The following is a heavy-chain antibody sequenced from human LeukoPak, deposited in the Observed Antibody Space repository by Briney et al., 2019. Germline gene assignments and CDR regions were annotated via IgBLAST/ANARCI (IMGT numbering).Heavy chain of an antibody. J-gene: IGHJ4*02. CDR3: ERHGDGGLDY. CDR1: GDSISRRFYH. CDR2: NHNCDTT. Sequence: SETLSLTRSVSGDSISRRFYHWTSLRQSPGEGLEWSANNHNCDTTYYKPALKRLLTLSVDSSKNHCSLKLSAVTAADAAVYCCERHGDGGLDYWGQGTLVTVSS. V-gene: IGHV4-39*01. D-gene: IGHD2-15*01.